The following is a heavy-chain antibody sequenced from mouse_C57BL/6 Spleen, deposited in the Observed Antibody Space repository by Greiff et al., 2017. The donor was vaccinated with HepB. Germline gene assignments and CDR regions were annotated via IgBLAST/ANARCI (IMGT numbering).Heavy chain of an antibody. Sequence: EVQLQQSGPGLVKPSQSLSLTCSVTGYSITSGYYWNWIRQFPGNKLEWMGYISYDGSNNYNPSLKNRISITRDTSKNQFFLKLNSVTTEDTATYYCARVRTTVGYFDVWGTGTTVTVSS. V-gene: IGHV3-6*01. CDR3: ARVRTTVGYFDV. CDR1: GYSITSGYY. J-gene: IGHJ1*03. CDR2: ISYDGSN. D-gene: IGHD1-1*01.